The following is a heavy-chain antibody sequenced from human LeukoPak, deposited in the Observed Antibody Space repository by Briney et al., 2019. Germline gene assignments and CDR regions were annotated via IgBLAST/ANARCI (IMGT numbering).Heavy chain of an antibody. V-gene: IGHV3-33*01. CDR1: GFTFSSYG. D-gene: IGHD2-15*01. CDR2: IWYDGSNK. J-gene: IGHJ4*02. CDR3: ARDRAASYVDY. Sequence: GGSLRLSCAASGFTFSSYGMHWVRQAPGKGLEWVAVIWYDGSNKYYADSVKGRFTISRDNSKNTLYLQMNSLRAEDTALYYCARDRAASYVDYWGQGTLVTVSS.